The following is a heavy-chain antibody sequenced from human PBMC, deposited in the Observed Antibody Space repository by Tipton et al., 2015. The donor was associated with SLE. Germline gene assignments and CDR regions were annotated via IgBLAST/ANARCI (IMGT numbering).Heavy chain of an antibody. Sequence: TLSLTCTVSGGSISSGFYDWSWIRQPAGKGLEWIGLIYSTGSTNYNPSLKSRVTISVDTSKNQFSLKLSSVTAADTAVYYCAREGAPKGWWYFDLWGRGTLITVSS. V-gene: IGHV4-61*02. CDR2: IYSTGST. J-gene: IGHJ2*01. CDR1: GGSISSGFYD. CDR3: AREGAPKGWWYFDL.